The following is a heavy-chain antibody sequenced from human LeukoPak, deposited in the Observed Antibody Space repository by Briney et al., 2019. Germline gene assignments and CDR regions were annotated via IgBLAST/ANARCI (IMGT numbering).Heavy chain of an antibody. CDR3: ARNIITFGGVIVGFDY. D-gene: IGHD3-16*02. J-gene: IGHJ4*02. V-gene: IGHV1-69*01. Sequence: AASLRVSCKASGGTFSSYAISWVRQAPGQGLEWMGGVIPIFGTANYAQKFQGRVTITADESTSTAYMELSSLRPEDTAVYYCARNIITFGGVIVGFDYWGQGTLVTVSS. CDR1: GGTFSSYA. CDR2: VIPIFGTA.